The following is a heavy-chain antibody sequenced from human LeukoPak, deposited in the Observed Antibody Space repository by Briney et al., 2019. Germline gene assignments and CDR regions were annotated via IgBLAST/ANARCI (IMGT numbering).Heavy chain of an antibody. Sequence: ASVKVSCKASGYTFTGYYMHWVRQAPGQGLEWMGWINPNSGGTNYAQKFQGRVTMTRDTSISTAYMELSRLRSDDTAVYYCARDSVAGTTVYSFDYWGQGTLVTVSS. CDR3: ARDSVAGTTVYSFDY. V-gene: IGHV1-2*02. J-gene: IGHJ4*02. D-gene: IGHD6-19*01. CDR2: INPNSGGT. CDR1: GYTFTGYY.